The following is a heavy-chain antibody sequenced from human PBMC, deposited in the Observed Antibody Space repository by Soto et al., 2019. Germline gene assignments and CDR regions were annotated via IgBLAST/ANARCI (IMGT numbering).Heavy chain of an antibody. V-gene: IGHV3-73*01. J-gene: IGHJ3*02. CDR1: GFTFSGSA. Sequence: GGSLSLSCAASGFTFSGSAMHWVRQASGKGLEWVGRIRSKANSYATAYAASVKGRFTISRDDSKNTAYLQMNSLKTEDTAVYYCTRPPTYYDILTGYSDHDAFDIWGQGTMVTVSS. D-gene: IGHD3-9*01. CDR3: TRPPTYYDILTGYSDHDAFDI. CDR2: IRSKANSYAT.